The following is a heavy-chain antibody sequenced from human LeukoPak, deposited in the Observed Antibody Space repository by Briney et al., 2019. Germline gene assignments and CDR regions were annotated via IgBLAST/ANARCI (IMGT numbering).Heavy chain of an antibody. CDR1: GYTFTGYY. CDR3: ARGTAMAPNWFDP. CDR2: INPNSGGT. J-gene: IGHJ5*02. D-gene: IGHD5-18*01. Sequence: ASVKVSCKASGYTFTGYYMHWVRQAPGQGLEWMGWINPNSGGTNYAQKFQGRVTMTRDTSISTAYTELSRLRSDDTGVYYCARGTAMAPNWFDPWGQGTLVTVSS. V-gene: IGHV1-2*02.